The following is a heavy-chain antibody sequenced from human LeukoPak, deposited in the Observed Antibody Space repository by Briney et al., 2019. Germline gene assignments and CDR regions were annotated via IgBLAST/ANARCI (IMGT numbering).Heavy chain of an antibody. V-gene: IGHV3-74*01. CDR2: IHSDGSTT. D-gene: IGHD3-10*01. Sequence: GGSLRLSCAASGFTFSDFWMHWVRQVPGKGLVWVSRIHSDGSTTSYADSVKGRFTISRDNAKNTLYLQMNSLRVEDTAVYYCAREATFGELLPFDSWGQGTLVTVSS. J-gene: IGHJ4*02. CDR1: GFTFSDFW. CDR3: AREATFGELLPFDS.